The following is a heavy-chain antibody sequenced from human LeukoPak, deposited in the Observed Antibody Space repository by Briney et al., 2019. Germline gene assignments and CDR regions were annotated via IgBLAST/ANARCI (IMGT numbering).Heavy chain of an antibody. V-gene: IGHV3-33*01. CDR2: IWYDGSNK. CDR3: ALLGGYCTNGVCLDY. J-gene: IGHJ4*02. D-gene: IGHD2-8*01. CDR1: GFTFSSYG. Sequence: GGSQRLSCAASGFTFSSYGMHWVRQAPGKGLEWVAVIWYDGSNKYYADSVKGRFTISRDNSKNTLYLQMNSLRAEDTAVYYCALLGGYCTNGVCLDYWGQGTLVTVSS.